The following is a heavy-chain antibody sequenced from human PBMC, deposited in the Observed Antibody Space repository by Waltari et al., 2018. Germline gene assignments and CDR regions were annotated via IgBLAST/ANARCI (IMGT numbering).Heavy chain of an antibody. CDR1: GGSIRRSNW. Sequence: QVQLQESGPGLVKPSGTLSLTCAVSGGSIRRSNWWSWVRQPPGKGLAWIGEIYHTGSTNYNPSRQSRVTISVDKSQNQFSLKLSSVTAADTAVYYCARGVYSGSEDYFDYWGQGTLVTVSS. J-gene: IGHJ4*02. CDR2: IYHTGST. V-gene: IGHV4-4*02. D-gene: IGHD5-12*01. CDR3: ARGVYSGSEDYFDY.